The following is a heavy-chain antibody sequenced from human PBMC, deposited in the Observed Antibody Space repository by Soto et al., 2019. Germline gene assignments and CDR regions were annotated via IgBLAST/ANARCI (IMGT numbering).Heavy chain of an antibody. Sequence: QVQLVQSGAEGKRPGASVKVSCQASGYSFTTYAMHWVRQAPGQRPEWMGWINGGNGNTKYSQKFQGRVTITRDTSASTAYMEQSSLRSEDTAVYYCARDGDGDGFDYWGQGTLVTVSS. V-gene: IGHV1-3*01. CDR2: INGGNGNT. CDR3: ARDGDGDGFDY. J-gene: IGHJ4*02. D-gene: IGHD4-17*01. CDR1: GYSFTTYA.